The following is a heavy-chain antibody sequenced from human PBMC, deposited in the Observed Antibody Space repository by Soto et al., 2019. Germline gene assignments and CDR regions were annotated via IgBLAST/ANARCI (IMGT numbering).Heavy chain of an antibody. CDR1: GGSLSGQW. D-gene: IGHD2-8*01. CDR3: ARRRGRCSDGVCYSWWFDP. V-gene: IGHV5-51*01. CDR2: VFLADSDA. Sequence: LGESLKICCEGSGGSLSGQWSGWGRHTRDKGLEGIGFVFLADSDARYSPAFQGQVTMSADRSGTYLQWSSLKASDTGIYYCARRRGRCSDGVCYSWWFDPWGQGTRATVSS. J-gene: IGHJ5*02.